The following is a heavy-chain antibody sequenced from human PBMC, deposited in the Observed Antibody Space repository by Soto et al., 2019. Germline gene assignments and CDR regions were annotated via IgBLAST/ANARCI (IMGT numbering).Heavy chain of an antibody. CDR2: IYRSGIT. J-gene: IGHJ5*02. CDR1: GGSISSGTW. Sequence: QVQLQESGPGLVKPSGTLSLTCAVSGGSISSGTWWSWVRQPPGKGLEWTGEIYRSGITNYSPSLKSRVSISLDNSKNQFSLKLTSVTAADTAVYYCVRVELAKGFDSWGQGTLVIVSS. D-gene: IGHD1-7*01. V-gene: IGHV4-4*02. CDR3: VRVELAKGFDS.